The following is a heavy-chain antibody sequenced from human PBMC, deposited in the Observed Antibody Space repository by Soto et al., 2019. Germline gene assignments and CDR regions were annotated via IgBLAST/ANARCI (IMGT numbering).Heavy chain of an antibody. Sequence: ASGKVSCKASGYTFTSYGITWVRQAPGQGLEWMGWISAYNGNTNYAQKLQGRVTMTTDTSTSTAYMELRSLRSDDTAVYYCARDRAASCSSTSCYTNDAFDIWGQGTMVTVSS. J-gene: IGHJ3*02. CDR2: ISAYNGNT. V-gene: IGHV1-18*01. CDR3: ARDRAASCSSTSCYTNDAFDI. D-gene: IGHD2-2*02. CDR1: GYTFTSYG.